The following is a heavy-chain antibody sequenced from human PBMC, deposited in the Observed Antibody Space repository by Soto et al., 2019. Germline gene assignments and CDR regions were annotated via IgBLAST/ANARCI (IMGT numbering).Heavy chain of an antibody. CDR2: IYPGDSDT. Sequence: PGESLKISCKGSGYSFTSYWIGWVHQMPGKGLEWMGIIYPGDSDTRYSPSFQGQVTISADKSISTAYLQWSSLKASDTAMYYCARHDIAVAGTLLIDYWGQGTLVTVSS. CDR3: ARHDIAVAGTLLIDY. D-gene: IGHD6-19*01. CDR1: GYSFTSYW. J-gene: IGHJ4*02. V-gene: IGHV5-51*07.